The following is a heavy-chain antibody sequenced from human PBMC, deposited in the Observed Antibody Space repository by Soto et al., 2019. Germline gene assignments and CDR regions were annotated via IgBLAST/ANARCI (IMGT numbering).Heavy chain of an antibody. CDR2: INTAGTT. D-gene: IGHD3-9*01. CDR3: ASDWFEDY. J-gene: IGHJ4*02. CDR1: GFTFSTYA. Sequence: EVHLLESGGGLVQPGGSLRLSCAASGFTFSTYAMTWVRQAPGKGLEWLSVINTAGTTYYTGSVKGRFTISRDNAKNTLYLQMDGLRAEDTAVYYCASDWFEDYWGQGTLVTVSS. V-gene: IGHV3-23*01.